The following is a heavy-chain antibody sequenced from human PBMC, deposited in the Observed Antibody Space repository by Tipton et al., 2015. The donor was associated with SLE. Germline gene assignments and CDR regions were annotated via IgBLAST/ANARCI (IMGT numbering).Heavy chain of an antibody. Sequence: GLVKPSGTLSLTCAVSGGSISSSNWWSWVRQPPGKGLEWIGEIYYSGSTNYNPSLKSRVTISVDTSKNQFSLKLSSVTAADTAVYHCASLAAPPYYYYYYMDVWGKGTTVTVSS. V-gene: IGHV4-4*02. CDR1: GGSISSSNW. CDR3: ASLAAPPYYYYYYMDV. J-gene: IGHJ6*03. CDR2: IYYSGST. D-gene: IGHD6-13*01.